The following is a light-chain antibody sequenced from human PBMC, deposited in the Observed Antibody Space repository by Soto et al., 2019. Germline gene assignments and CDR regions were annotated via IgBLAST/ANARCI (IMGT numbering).Light chain of an antibody. CDR2: DAS. CDR1: QNILNW. J-gene: IGKJ1*01. Sequence: DIQMTQSPSTLSASVGDRVTITCRASQNILNWLAWYQQKPGKAPKLLISDASTLESGVPSRFSGSGSGTEVTLTLRALQPDDFATYYCQQYNSYRTFGQGTKVHI. CDR3: QQYNSYRT. V-gene: IGKV1-5*01.